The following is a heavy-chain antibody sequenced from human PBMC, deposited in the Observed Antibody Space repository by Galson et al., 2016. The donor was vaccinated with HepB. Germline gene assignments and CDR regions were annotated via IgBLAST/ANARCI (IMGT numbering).Heavy chain of an antibody. CDR3: AGVIAWWGNLDY. CDR2: VYHSGST. CDR1: GDSISGSNW. Sequence: SETLSLTCAVSGDSISGSNWWSWVRQPPGQGLEWIGEVYHSGSTNYNPSLKSRVTMSIDKSKNQFSLTLNSVTAADTALYYCAGVIAWWGNLDYWGQGTLVTVSS. V-gene: IGHV4-4*02. D-gene: IGHD2-8*02. J-gene: IGHJ4*02.